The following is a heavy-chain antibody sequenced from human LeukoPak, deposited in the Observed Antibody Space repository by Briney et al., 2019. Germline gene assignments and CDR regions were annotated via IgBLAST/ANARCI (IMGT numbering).Heavy chain of an antibody. J-gene: IGHJ4*02. D-gene: IGHD1-26*01. CDR1: GFTFSTNA. CDR2: ISGSGART. Sequence: PGGSLRLSCLTSGFTFSTNAMSWDRQAPGKGLEWISGISGSGARTYYADSVTGRFTISRDNSRNTLYLQMNSLRGDDTAVYYCAKDVGKWESLHFFDYWGQGTLVTVSS. CDR3: AKDVGKWESLHFFDY. V-gene: IGHV3-23*01.